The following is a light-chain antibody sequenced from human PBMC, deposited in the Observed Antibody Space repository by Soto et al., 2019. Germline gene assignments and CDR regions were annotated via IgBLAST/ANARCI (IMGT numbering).Light chain of an antibody. CDR3: AAWDDSLDGYV. V-gene: IGLV1-44*01. CDR2: NNH. Sequence: VLTQPPSASGIPGQRVTISCSGSRSNIGSNNVNWYQQLPGTAPRLLTFNNHLRPSGVPDRFSGSKSGTSASLAISGLQSEDEGDYYCAAWDDSLDGYVFGTGTKVTVL. J-gene: IGLJ1*01. CDR1: RSNIGSNN.